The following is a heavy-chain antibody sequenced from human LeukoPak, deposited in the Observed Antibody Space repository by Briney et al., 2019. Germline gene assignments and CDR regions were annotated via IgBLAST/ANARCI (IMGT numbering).Heavy chain of an antibody. V-gene: IGHV1-69*04. D-gene: IGHD6-13*01. CDR1: GGTFSSYA. Sequence: EASVKVSCKASGGTFSSYAISWVRQAPGQGLEWMGRIIPILGIANYAQKSQGRVTITADKSTSTAYMELSSLRSEDTAVYYCARFTAAGTVFAFDIWGQGTMVTVSS. CDR3: ARFTAAGTVFAFDI. CDR2: IIPILGIA. J-gene: IGHJ3*02.